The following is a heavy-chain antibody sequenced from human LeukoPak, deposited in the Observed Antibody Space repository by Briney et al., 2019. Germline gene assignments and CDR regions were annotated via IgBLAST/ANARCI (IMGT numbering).Heavy chain of an antibody. CDR3: ARNGEGLDY. V-gene: IGHV3-48*03. Sequence: PGGSLGLSCEASGFTFSRYEMNWVRQAPGKGLEWVSSIRSTGTTMYNEDSVKGRFIISRDNAKNSLYLQMNSLRVEDTAVYYCARNGEGLDYWGQGTLVTVSS. D-gene: IGHD3-10*01. CDR2: IRSTGTTM. CDR1: GFTFSRYE. J-gene: IGHJ4*02.